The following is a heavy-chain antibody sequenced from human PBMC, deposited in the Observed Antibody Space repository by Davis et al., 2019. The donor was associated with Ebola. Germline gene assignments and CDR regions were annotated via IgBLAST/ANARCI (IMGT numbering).Heavy chain of an antibody. J-gene: IGHJ4*02. CDR2: IWYDGSRK. V-gene: IGHV3-33*01. CDR3: AIPDCSGANCYSVYIKN. CDR1: GFTFSRHG. Sequence: GESLKISCVASGFTFSRHGMHWVRQAPDKGLEWVAVIWYDGSRKYYGDSVKGRFTISRDNSNNLLYLQMNSLRAEDTAVYYCAIPDCSGANCYSVYIKNWGQGTLVTVSS. D-gene: IGHD2-15*01.